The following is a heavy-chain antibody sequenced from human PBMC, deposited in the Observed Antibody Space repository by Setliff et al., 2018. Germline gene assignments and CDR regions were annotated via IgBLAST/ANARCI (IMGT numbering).Heavy chain of an antibody. CDR3: AKYYSDNSGPRGAFDY. CDR1: GFTFSTYW. CDR2: IKQEGTKQ. J-gene: IGHJ4*02. D-gene: IGHD3-22*01. Sequence: PGGSLRLSCAASGFTFSTYWMTWVRQAPGKGLEWVANIKQEGTKQYYVDSVKGRFTISRDNAKNSLYLQINSLRAEDTAVYYCAKYYSDNSGPRGAFDYWGQGILVTVPQ. V-gene: IGHV3-7*01.